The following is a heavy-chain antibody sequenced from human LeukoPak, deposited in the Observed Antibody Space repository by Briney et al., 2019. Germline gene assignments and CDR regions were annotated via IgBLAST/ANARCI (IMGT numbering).Heavy chain of an antibody. D-gene: IGHD3-22*01. J-gene: IGHJ4*02. CDR2: IKSKTDGGTT. CDR1: GFTFSDSW. Sequence: GGSLRLSCEASGFTFSDSWMSWVRQAPGKGLEWVGHIKSKTDGGTTDYAAPVKGRFTISRDDSKNTLYLQMNSLKTEDTAVYYCTTDPLYYYDSSGYYYGDIDYWGQGTLVTVSS. CDR3: TTDPLYYYDSSGYYYGDIDY. V-gene: IGHV3-15*01.